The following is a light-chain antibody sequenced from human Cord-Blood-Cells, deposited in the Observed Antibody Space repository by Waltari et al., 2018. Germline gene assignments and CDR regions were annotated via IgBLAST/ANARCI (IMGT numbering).Light chain of an antibody. V-gene: IGLV2-14*01. Sequence: QSALTQPASVXGSPGQSITISCTGTSSDVGGYNYVTWYQQHPGKAPKLMIYDVSNRPSGVSNRFSVSKSXNTASLTXSGLQAEDXADXXCSSYTSSSTLVFGGXTKLTVL. CDR2: DVS. CDR1: SSDVGGYNY. J-gene: IGLJ2*01. CDR3: SSYTSSSTLV.